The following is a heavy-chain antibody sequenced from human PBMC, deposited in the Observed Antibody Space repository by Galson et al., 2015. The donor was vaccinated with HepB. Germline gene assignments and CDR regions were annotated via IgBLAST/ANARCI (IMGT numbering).Heavy chain of an antibody. CDR3: ARKAGRGMDV. V-gene: IGHV3-7*01. D-gene: IGHD1-14*01. CDR1: GFTFSDYW. Sequence: SLRLSCAASGFTFSDYWMTCFPLVPGKGLEWVPHISYEGSEQNLVHTATCTLTISRDDAKTPLSRQMNNLRAEDTAVYVCARKAGRGMDVWGQGTTITVCS. CDR2: ISYEGSEQ. J-gene: IGHJ6*02.